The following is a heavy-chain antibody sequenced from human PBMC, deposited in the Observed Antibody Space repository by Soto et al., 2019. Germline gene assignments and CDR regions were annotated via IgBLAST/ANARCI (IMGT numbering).Heavy chain of an antibody. Sequence: EVQLVESGGGLVQPGGSLRLSCAASGFSFDSYWMHWVRQAPGQGPMWVSRIDYDGTTTNYADSVKGRFNISRDNAKSTHYMQMNSVRHEDRAVYYCTRGPRASSGGTGAYWGKGTLVTVSS. V-gene: IGHV3-74*01. J-gene: IGHJ1*01. CDR1: GFSFDSYW. CDR2: IDYDGTTT. D-gene: IGHD2-2*01. CDR3: TRGPRASSGGTGAY.